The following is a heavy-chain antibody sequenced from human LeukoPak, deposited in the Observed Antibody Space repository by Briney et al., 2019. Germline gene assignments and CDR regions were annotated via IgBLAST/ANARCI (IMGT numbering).Heavy chain of an antibody. CDR3: AKDLDDYGDYWFDY. J-gene: IGHJ4*02. CDR1: GLTFSSYA. V-gene: IGHV3-23*01. D-gene: IGHD4-17*01. Sequence: GGSLRLSCAASGLTFSSYAMSWVRQAPGKGLEWVSAISGSGGSTYYADSVKGRFTISRDNSKNTLYLQMNSLRAEDTAVYYCAKDLDDYGDYWFDYWGQGTLVTVSS. CDR2: ISGSGGST.